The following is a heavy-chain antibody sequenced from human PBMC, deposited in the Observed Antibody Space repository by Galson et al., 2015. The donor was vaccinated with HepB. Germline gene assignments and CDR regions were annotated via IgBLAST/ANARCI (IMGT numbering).Heavy chain of an antibody. V-gene: IGHV3-33*01. CDR2: IWYDGSNK. D-gene: IGHD6-13*01. J-gene: IGHJ6*03. CDR1: GFTFSSYG. CDR3: ASEGIAAAGNPLSSYMDV. Sequence: SLRLSCAASGFTFSSYGMHWVRQAPGKGLEWVAVIWYDGSNKYYADSVKGRFTISRDNSKNTLYLQMNSLRAEGTAVYYCASEGIAAAGNPLSSYMDVWGKGTTVTVSS.